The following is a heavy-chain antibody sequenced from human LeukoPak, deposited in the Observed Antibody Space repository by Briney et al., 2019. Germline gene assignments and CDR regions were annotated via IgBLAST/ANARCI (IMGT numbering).Heavy chain of an antibody. CDR2: ISSSGDYK. D-gene: IGHD3-3*01. CDR1: GFTFSDYY. Sequence: PGGSLRLSCAASGFTFSDYYMSWIRQAPGKGLEWVSYISSSGDYKYYADSVKGRFTISRDNAQNSLYLQMNSLRAEDTAVYYCARGNDFWNGPVDYWGQGTLVTVSS. J-gene: IGHJ4*02. V-gene: IGHV3-11*04. CDR3: ARGNDFWNGPVDY.